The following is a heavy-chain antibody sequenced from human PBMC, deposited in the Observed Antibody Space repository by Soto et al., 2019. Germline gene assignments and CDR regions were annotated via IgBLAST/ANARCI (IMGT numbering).Heavy chain of an antibody. J-gene: IGHJ4*02. D-gene: IGHD6-19*01. V-gene: IGHV3-21*01. CDR3: ARDSRVEMAALNDY. CDR2: VSSSSSYI. Sequence: EVQLVESGGGLVKPGGSLRLSCAASGFTFSSYSMDWVRQAPGKGLEWVSSVSSSSSYIYYADAVKGRFSISRDNAKNSLYLQMNSLSVEDTSVYFCARDSRVEMAALNDYWGQGTLVTVCS. CDR1: GFTFSSYS.